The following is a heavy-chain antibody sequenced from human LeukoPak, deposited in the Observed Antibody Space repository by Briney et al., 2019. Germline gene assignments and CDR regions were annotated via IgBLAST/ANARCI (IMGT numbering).Heavy chain of an antibody. CDR3: ARLGPAYSYGHAVVY. Sequence: PSETLSLTCTVSGGSISSYYWSWIRQPPGKGLEWIGYIYYSGSTNYSPSLKSRVTISVDTSKNQFSLKLSSVTAADTAVYYCARLGPAYSYGHAVVYWGQGTLVTVSS. D-gene: IGHD5-18*01. CDR2: IYYSGST. J-gene: IGHJ4*02. V-gene: IGHV4-59*08. CDR1: GGSISSYY.